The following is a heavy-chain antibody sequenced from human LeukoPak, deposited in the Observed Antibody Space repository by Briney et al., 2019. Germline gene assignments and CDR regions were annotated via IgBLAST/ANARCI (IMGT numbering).Heavy chain of an antibody. V-gene: IGHV1-2*06. D-gene: IGHD3-22*01. CDR1: GYTFTGYY. CDR3: AASSYYYDSGGYYVDY. CDR2: INPNSGGT. Sequence: ASVKVSCKASGYTFTGYYMHWVRQAPGQGLEWMGRINPNSGGTDYAQKFQGRVTMTRDTSISTAYMELSRLRSDDTAVYYCAASSYYYDSGGYYVDYWGQGTLVTVSS. J-gene: IGHJ4*02.